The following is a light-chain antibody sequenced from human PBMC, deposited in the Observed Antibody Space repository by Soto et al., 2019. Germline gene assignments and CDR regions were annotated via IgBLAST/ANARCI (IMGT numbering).Light chain of an antibody. J-gene: IGKJ1*01. CDR3: QHFTISPAWT. V-gene: IGKV3-20*01. Sequence: EIVLTQSPGTLSLSPGERATLSCRASQSISSENLAWYQQKPGQAPRAVIYGTSSRANGIPGRFSGSGSGTDFTLTIIRLEAEDFAVYYCQHFTISPAWTFCPGTQGPIK. CDR1: QSISSEN. CDR2: GTS.